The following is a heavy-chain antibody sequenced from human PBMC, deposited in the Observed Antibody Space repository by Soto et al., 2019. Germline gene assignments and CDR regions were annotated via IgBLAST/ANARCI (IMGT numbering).Heavy chain of an antibody. D-gene: IGHD3-22*01. CDR2: IDWDDDK. CDR1: GFSLGTSGMC. J-gene: IGHJ3*02. V-gene: IGHV2-70*11. CDR3: TRMADFYDSRGYYSGAFDI. Sequence: SGPTLVNPTQTLTLTCTFSGFSLGTSGMCVNWIRQSPGKALEWLARIDWDDDKYYSTSLKTRLTISKDTSKNQVVLTMTNMDPVDTATYYCTRMADFYDSRGYYSGAFDIWGQGTMVTVSS.